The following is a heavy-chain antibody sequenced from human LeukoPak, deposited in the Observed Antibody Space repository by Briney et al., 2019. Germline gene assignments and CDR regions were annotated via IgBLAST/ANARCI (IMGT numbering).Heavy chain of an antibody. V-gene: IGHV1-69*05. J-gene: IGHJ3*02. CDR2: IIPIFGTA. CDR1: GGTFSSYA. Sequence: SVKVSCKASGGTFSSYAISWVRQAPGQGLEWMGGIIPIFGTANYAQKFQGRVTITTDESTSTAYMELSSLRSEDTAVYYCARVVIGPSDAFDIWGQGTMVTVSS. CDR3: ARVVIGPSDAFDI. D-gene: IGHD3-16*02.